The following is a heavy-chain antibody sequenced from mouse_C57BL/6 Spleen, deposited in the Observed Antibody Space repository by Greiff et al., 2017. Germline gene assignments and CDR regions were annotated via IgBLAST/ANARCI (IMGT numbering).Heavy chain of an antibody. CDR2: IHPNSGST. J-gene: IGHJ3*01. CDR1: GYTFTSYW. D-gene: IGHD2-4*01. V-gene: IGHV1-64*01. Sequence: QVQLKQPGAELVKPGASVKLSCKASGYTFTSYWMHWVKQRPGQGLEWIGMIHPNSGSTNYNEKFKSKATLTVDKSSSTAYMQLSSLTSEDSAVYYCARSGDYDAFAYWGQGTLVTVSA. CDR3: ARSGDYDAFAY.